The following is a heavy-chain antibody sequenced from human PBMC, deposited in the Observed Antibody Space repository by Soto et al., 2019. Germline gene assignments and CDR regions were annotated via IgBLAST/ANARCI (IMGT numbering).Heavy chain of an antibody. CDR3: ARDLPPVDY. Sequence: QVQLVQSGAEVKKPGASVKVSCKASGYTFSSYFISWVRQAPGHGLEWMGWISDYNGNTNYAQNLQGRVNMTTDTSTSKPYMELRSLRSDDTAVYYCARDLPPVDYWGQGTLVTVSS. V-gene: IGHV1-18*01. CDR2: ISDYNGNT. CDR1: GYTFSSYF. J-gene: IGHJ4*02.